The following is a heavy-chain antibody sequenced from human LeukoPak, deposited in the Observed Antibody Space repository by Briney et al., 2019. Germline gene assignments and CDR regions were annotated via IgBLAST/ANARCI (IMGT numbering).Heavy chain of an antibody. J-gene: IGHJ2*01. CDR1: GFTVSTNY. V-gene: IGHV3-53*01. Sequence: GGSLRLSCAASGFTVSTNYMSWVRQAPGKGLEWVSVIYSGGSTYYADSVRGRFAISRDGSKNTLYLQMNSLRAEDTAVYYCARGPRYGDWYFDLWGRGTLVTVSS. D-gene: IGHD4-17*01. CDR3: ARGPRYGDWYFDL. CDR2: IYSGGST.